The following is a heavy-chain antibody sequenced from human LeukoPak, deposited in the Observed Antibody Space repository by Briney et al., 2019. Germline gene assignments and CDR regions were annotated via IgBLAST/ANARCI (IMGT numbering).Heavy chain of an antibody. V-gene: IGHV3-33*08. CDR3: ARTDYDICDY. D-gene: IGHD3-9*01. Sequence: GGSLRLSCAASGFTFSSYSMNWVRQAPGKGLEWVAVIWYDGSNKYYADSVKGRFTISRDNSKNTLYLQMNSLRAEDTAVYYCARTDYDICDYWGQGTLVTVSS. CDR1: GFTFSSYS. J-gene: IGHJ4*02. CDR2: IWYDGSNK.